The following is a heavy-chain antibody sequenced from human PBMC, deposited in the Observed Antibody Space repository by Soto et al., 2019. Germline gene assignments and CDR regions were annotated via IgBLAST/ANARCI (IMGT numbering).Heavy chain of an antibody. J-gene: IGHJ5*02. CDR2: IYYSGST. CDR3: ARVIAVAGMDWFDP. Sequence: SETLSLTCTFSGGSISSYYWSWIRQPPGKGLEWTGYIYYSGSTNYNPSLKSRVTISVDTSKNQFSLKLSSVTAADTAVYYCARVIAVAGMDWFDPWGQGTLVTFSS. D-gene: IGHD6-19*01. CDR1: GGSISSYY. V-gene: IGHV4-59*01.